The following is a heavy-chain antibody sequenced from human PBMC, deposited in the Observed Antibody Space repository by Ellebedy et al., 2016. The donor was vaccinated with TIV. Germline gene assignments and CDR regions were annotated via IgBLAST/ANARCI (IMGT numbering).Heavy chain of an antibody. CDR2: TYYRSKWYN. Sequence: SQTLSLTXXISGDSVSSNSAAWNWIRQSPSRGLEWLGRTYYRSKWYNDYAVSVKSRITINPDTSKNQFSLQLNSVTPEDTAVYYCARGPSSSWYWGSFDYWGQGTLVTVSS. CDR1: GDSVSSNSAA. D-gene: IGHD6-13*01. V-gene: IGHV6-1*01. J-gene: IGHJ4*02. CDR3: ARGPSSSWYWGSFDY.